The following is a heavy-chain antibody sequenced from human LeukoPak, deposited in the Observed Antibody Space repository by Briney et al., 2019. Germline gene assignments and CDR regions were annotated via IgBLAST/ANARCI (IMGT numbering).Heavy chain of an antibody. J-gene: IGHJ4*02. CDR1: GFTFTSYA. V-gene: IGHV3-23*01. D-gene: IGHD6-19*01. CDR3: TKLPYSSGGAYFDY. CDR2: ISGSGGST. Sequence: GGSLRLSSAASGFTFTSYAMRWVRQAPGKGLEWVSAISGSGGSTSYADSVKGRFTISRDNSKNTLYLQMNSLRAEDTAVYYCTKLPYSSGGAYFDYWGQGTLVTVSS.